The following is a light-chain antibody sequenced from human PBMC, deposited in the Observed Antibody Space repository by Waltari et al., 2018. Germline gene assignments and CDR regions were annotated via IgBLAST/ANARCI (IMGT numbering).Light chain of an antibody. CDR3: QQSYNIPRT. Sequence: IQMTQSPSSLSAPVGDRVTITCRASQSISSYLNWYQQKPRKAPNLLIHAASIVQSGVPSRFSGGGSETDYTLTICSLQPEDFATYYCQQSYNIPRTFGQGTKVDIK. J-gene: IGKJ1*01. V-gene: IGKV1-39*01. CDR2: AAS. CDR1: QSISSY.